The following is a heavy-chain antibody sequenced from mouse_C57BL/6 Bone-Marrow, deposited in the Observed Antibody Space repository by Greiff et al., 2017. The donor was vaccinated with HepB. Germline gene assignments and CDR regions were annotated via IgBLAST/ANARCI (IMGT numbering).Heavy chain of an antibody. CDR1: GFTFSSYG. D-gene: IGHD1-1*01. CDR3: ARHITTVVATSEYFDY. CDR2: ISSGGSYT. J-gene: IGHJ2*01. V-gene: IGHV5-6*01. Sequence: EVQLVESGGDLVKPGGSLKLSCAASGFTFSSYGMSWVRQTPDKRLEWVATISSGGSYTYYPDSVKGRFTISRDNTKNTLYLQMSSLKSEDTAMYYCARHITTVVATSEYFDYWGQGTTLTVSS.